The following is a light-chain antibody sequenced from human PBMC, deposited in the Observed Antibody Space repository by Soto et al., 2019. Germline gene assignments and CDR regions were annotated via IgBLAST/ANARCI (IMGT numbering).Light chain of an antibody. Sequence: QPVLTQSPSASASLGASVKLTCTLSSGHSSYAIAWHQQQPEKGPRYLMKLISDGSHSKGHGIPDRFSGSSSGAERYLTISSLQSEDEADYYCQTWGTGIVVFGGGTKLTVL. CDR1: SGHSSYA. CDR2: LISDGSH. CDR3: QTWGTGIVV. V-gene: IGLV4-69*01. J-gene: IGLJ2*01.